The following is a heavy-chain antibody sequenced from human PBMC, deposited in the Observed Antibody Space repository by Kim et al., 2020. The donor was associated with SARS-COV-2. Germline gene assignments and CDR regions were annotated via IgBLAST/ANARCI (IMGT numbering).Heavy chain of an antibody. CDR1: GFTVSSNY. CDR2: IYSGNKT. D-gene: IGHD6-13*01. Sequence: GGSLRLSCAASGFTVSSNYMSWLRQAPGKGLEWLSVIYSGNKTYYVDSVKGRFIISRDNSKNTLYLKMSSLRVEDTAVYYCATNLAAAGVVWGQGTLVTV. CDR3: ATNLAAAGVV. V-gene: IGHV3-66*01. J-gene: IGHJ1*01.